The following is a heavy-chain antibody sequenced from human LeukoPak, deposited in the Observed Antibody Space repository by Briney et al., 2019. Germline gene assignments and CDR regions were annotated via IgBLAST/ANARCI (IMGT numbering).Heavy chain of an antibody. J-gene: IGHJ4*02. V-gene: IGHV3-53*01. CDR3: AREGAKSTTPLDY. CDR1: GFTVSTNY. Sequence: HPGGSLRLSCAASGFTVSTNYMSWVRQAPGKGLEWVSVIYSGGGTYYADSVKGRFTISRDNSKNTLYLQMNTLRAEDTAVYYCAREGAKSTTPLDYWGQGTLVTVSS. D-gene: IGHD1-26*01. CDR2: IYSGGGT.